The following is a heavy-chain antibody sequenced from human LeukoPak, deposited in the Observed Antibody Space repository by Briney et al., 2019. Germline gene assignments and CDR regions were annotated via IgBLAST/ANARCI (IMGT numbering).Heavy chain of an antibody. CDR1: GFTVSSNY. D-gene: IGHD1-26*01. J-gene: IGHJ4*02. CDR2: INSDGGST. V-gene: IGHV3-74*01. CDR3: TRAQVGATPPYVDY. Sequence: GGSLRLSCAASGFTVSSNYMSWVRQAPGKGLVWVSRINSDGGSTNYADSVKGRFTISRDNAKNTLFLQMNSLRAEDTAVYYCTRAQVGATPPYVDYWGQGTLVTVSS.